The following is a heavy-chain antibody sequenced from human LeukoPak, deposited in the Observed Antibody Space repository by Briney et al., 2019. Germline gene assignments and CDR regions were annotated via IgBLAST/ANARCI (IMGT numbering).Heavy chain of an antibody. J-gene: IGHJ4*02. CDR2: ISSNGGST. CDR1: GFIFSSYA. Sequence: GGSLRLSCAASGFIFSSYAMHWVRQAPGKGLEYVSAISSNGGSTYYANSVKGRFTISRDNSKNTLYLQMGSLRAEDMAVYYCARDGYDSSGYFPYFDYWGQGTLVTVSS. CDR3: ARDGYDSSGYFPYFDY. V-gene: IGHV3-64*01. D-gene: IGHD3-22*01.